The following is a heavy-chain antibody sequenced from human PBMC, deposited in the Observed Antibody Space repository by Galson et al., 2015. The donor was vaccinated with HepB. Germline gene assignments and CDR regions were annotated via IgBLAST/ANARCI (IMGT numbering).Heavy chain of an antibody. Sequence: SLRLSCAASGFTFSDYYMSWIRQAPGKGLEWASYISSSSSYTNYADSVKGRFTISRDNAKNSLYLQMNSLRAEDTAVYYCARDDYGDYGYYYYGMDVWGQGTTVTVSS. D-gene: IGHD4-17*01. CDR2: ISSSSSYT. V-gene: IGHV3-11*06. CDR1: GFTFSDYY. J-gene: IGHJ6*02. CDR3: ARDDYGDYGYYYYGMDV.